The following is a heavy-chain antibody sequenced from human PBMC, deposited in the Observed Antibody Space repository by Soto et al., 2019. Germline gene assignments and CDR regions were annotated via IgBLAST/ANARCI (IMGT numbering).Heavy chain of an antibody. CDR1: GGSVSSGSYY. V-gene: IGHV4-39*01. CDR2: IYYSGST. J-gene: IGHJ4*02. Sequence: SETLSLTCTVSGGSVSSGSYYWSWIRQPPGKGLEWIGSIYYSGSTNYNPSLKSRVTISVDTSKNQFSLKLSSVTAADTAVYYCASTKLGYNWKYGFVFDYWGQGALVTVSS. D-gene: IGHD1-7*01. CDR3: ASTKLGYNWKYGFVFDY.